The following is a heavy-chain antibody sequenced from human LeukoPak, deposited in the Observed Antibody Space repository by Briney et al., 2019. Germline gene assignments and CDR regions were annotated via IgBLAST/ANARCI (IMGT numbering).Heavy chain of an antibody. J-gene: IGHJ4*02. D-gene: IGHD6-19*01. CDR2: INHSGSTS. V-gene: IGHV4-34*01. CDR3: ARDQESSGKIDY. Sequence: SETLSLTCAVYGESFSGYFWNWIRQPPGKGLEWIVEINHSGSTSNHNPSLKIRVTISVDTSKNQLSLKLSSVTAADTAVYYCARDQESSGKIDYWGQGTLVTVSS. CDR1: GESFSGYF.